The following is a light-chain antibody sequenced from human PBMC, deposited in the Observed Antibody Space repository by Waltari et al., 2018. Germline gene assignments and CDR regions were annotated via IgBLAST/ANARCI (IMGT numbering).Light chain of an antibody. CDR3: QQYYSTPYT. CDR2: WAS. J-gene: IGKJ2*01. Sequence: DIVMTQSPDSLAVSLGESATINCKSSQSVLYSSNNKNYLAWYQQKPGQQPKLLIYWASTRESGVPDRFSGRGSVTDFTLTISSLQAEDVAVYYCQQYYSTPYTFGQGTKLEIK. V-gene: IGKV4-1*01. CDR1: QSVLYSSNNKNY.